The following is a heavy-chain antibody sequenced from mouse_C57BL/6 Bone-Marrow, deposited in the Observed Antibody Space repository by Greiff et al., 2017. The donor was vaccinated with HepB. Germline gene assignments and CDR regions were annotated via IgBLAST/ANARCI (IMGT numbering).Heavy chain of an antibody. CDR1: GYTFTSYW. V-gene: IGHV1-64*01. D-gene: IGHD1-1*02. J-gene: IGHJ1*03. CDR3: ARAGMGSPSYWYFDV. Sequence: QVQLQQPGAELVKPGASVKLSCKASGYTFTSYWMHWVKQRPGQGLEWIGMIHPNSGSTNYNEKFKSKATLTVDKSSSTAYMQLSSLTSEDSAVYYCARAGMGSPSYWYFDVWGTGTTVTVSS. CDR2: IHPNSGST.